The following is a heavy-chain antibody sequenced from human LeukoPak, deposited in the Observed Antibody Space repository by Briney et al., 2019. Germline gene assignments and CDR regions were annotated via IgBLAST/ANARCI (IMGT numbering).Heavy chain of an antibody. CDR2: INPNSGGT. Sequence: VASVKVSCKASGYTFTGYYMHRVRQAPGQGLEWMGWINPNSGGTNYAQKFQGRVTMTRDTSISTAYMELSRLRSDDTAVYYCAREGFQDSFHYYDSSGYNYWGQGTLVTVSS. J-gene: IGHJ4*02. V-gene: IGHV1-2*02. D-gene: IGHD3-22*01. CDR3: AREGFQDSFHYYDSSGYNY. CDR1: GYTFTGYY.